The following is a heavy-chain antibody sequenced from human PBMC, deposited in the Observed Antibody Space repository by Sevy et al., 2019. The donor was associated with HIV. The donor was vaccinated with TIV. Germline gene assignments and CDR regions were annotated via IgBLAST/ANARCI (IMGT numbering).Heavy chain of an antibody. CDR3: ARDIVGAFFPGSYYYYGMDV. CDR2: IKQDGCEK. J-gene: IGHJ6*02. V-gene: IGHV3-7*01. CDR1: GFTFSSYW. D-gene: IGHD1-26*01. Sequence: GGSLRLSCAASGFTFSSYWMSWVRQAPGKGLEWVANIKQDGCEKYYVDSVKGRFTISRDNAKNSLYLQMNSLRAEDTAVYYCARDIVGAFFPGSYYYYGMDVLGQGTTVTVSS.